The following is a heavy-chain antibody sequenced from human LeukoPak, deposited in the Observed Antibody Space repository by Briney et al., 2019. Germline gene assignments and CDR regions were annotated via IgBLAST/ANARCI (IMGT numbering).Heavy chain of an antibody. CDR1: GGSISSGGYY. Sequence: SQTLSLTCTVSGGSISSGGYYWSWIRQHPGKGLEWIGYIYYSGSTYYNPSLKSRVTISVDTSKNQFSLKLSSVTAADTAVYCCASRLRWGGNFDYWGQGTLVTVSS. V-gene: IGHV4-31*03. CDR3: ASRLRWGGNFDY. CDR2: IYYSGST. J-gene: IGHJ4*02. D-gene: IGHD4-23*01.